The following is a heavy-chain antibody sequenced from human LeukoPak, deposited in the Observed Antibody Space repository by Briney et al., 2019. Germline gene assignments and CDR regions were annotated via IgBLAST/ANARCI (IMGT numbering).Heavy chain of an antibody. V-gene: IGHV1-2*02. CDR2: INTNSGGT. CDR3: ARKGDYYYYYYMDV. Sequence: ASVKVSCKASGYTFTGYYMHWVRQAPGLGLEWMGWINTNSGGTNYAQKFQGRVTMTRDTSISTAYMELNRLRSDDTAVYYYARKGDYYYYYYMDVWGKGTTVTVSS. J-gene: IGHJ6*03. CDR1: GYTFTGYY.